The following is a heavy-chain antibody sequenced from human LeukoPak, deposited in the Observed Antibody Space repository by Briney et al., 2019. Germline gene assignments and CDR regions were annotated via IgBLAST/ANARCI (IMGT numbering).Heavy chain of an antibody. J-gene: IGHJ4*02. CDR1: GFSFGTYA. V-gene: IGHV3-23*01. CDR2: MSGNGGTT. D-gene: IGHD3-3*01. Sequence: GGSLRLSCAASGFSFGTYAMSWVRQAPGKGLEWVSAMSGNGGTTLYADSVRARFTISRDNSKNTLYLQMNSLRAEDTAVYYCAKYRGHVWSDYHLEFSGQGTLVTVLS. CDR3: AKYRGHVWSDYHLEF.